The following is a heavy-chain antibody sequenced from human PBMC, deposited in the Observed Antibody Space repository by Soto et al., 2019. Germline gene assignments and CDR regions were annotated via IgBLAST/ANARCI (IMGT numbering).Heavy chain of an antibody. CDR3: SIAMGREYHRFDY. CDR2: IWYDGSNT. D-gene: IGHD2-2*01. CDR1: GFFFRDFG. Sequence: GGSLILSCVASGFFFRDFGMHWVRQAPGKGLEWVSVIWYDGSNTYQGESVKGRFTMSRDISKNTLYLQMDSLRPEDTAVYYCSIAMGREYHRFDYWGHGILVTVSS. J-gene: IGHJ4*01. V-gene: IGHV3-33*01.